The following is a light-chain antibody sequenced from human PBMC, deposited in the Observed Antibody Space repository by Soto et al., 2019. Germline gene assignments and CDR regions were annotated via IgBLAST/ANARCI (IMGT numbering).Light chain of an antibody. V-gene: IGKV2-28*01. CDR3: MQALQTPLS. Sequence: DIVLTQSPLSLPVTPGEPASISCRSSQSLLHRNGYNYLDWYLQKPGQSPQLLIYLGSNRASGVPDRFSGSGSGTDFTLKISRVEAEDVGISYCMQALQTPLSFGGGTKVELK. J-gene: IGKJ4*01. CDR2: LGS. CDR1: QSLLHRNGYNY.